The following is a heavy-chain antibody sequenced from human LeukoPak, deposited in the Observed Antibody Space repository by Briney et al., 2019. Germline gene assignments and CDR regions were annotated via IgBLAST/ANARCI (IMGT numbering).Heavy chain of an antibody. CDR3: ARGGEMIVVAPFDY. V-gene: IGHV1-46*01. CDR2: INPSGGTT. D-gene: IGHD3-22*01. CDR1: GYTVTSYF. J-gene: IGHJ4*02. Sequence: ASVKPSCTASGYTVTSYFINCVGQAPGQRLESLRMINPSGGTTSYVQKFQGGVTMTRHTSTSTVYMGLSSLRSWNTAVYYCARGGEMIVVAPFDYCGQGTLVTVSS.